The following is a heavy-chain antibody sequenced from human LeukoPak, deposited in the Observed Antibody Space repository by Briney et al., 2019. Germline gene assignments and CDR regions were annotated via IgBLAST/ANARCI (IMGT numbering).Heavy chain of an antibody. Sequence: SETLSLTCTVSGGSISSYYWSWIRQPPGKGLEWIGYIYYSGSTNYNPSLKSRVTISVDTSKNQFSLKLSSVTAADTAVYYCARGSGKIFDYWGREPWSPSPQ. CDR2: IYYSGST. CDR3: ARGSGKIFDY. J-gene: IGHJ4*02. CDR1: GGSISSYY. D-gene: IGHD3-3*01. V-gene: IGHV4-59*01.